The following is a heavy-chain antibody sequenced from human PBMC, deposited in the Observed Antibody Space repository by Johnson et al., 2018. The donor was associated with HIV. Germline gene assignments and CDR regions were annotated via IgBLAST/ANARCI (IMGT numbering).Heavy chain of an antibody. CDR1: GFTVSSNY. CDR2: ISYDGSNK. D-gene: IGHD3-10*01. Sequence: QVQLVESGGGLVQPGGSLRLSCAASGFTVSSNYMSLVRQAPGKGLQWVAVISYDGSNKYYADSVKGRFTISRANSKNTLYLQMNSLRAEDTAVYYCAREGFWGSGSYYNPDAFDIWGQGTMVTVSS. J-gene: IGHJ3*02. CDR3: AREGFWGSGSYYNPDAFDI. V-gene: IGHV3-30-3*01.